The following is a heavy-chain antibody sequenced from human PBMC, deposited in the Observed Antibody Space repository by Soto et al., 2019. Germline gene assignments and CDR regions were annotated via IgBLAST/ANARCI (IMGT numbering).Heavy chain of an antibody. D-gene: IGHD3-3*01. Sequence: ASVKVSCKASGYTFTSYDINWVRQATGQGLEWMGWMNPNSGNTGYAQKFQGRVTMTRNTSISTAYMELSSLRSEDTAVYYCATGGDFWSGYYPFDYWGQGTLVSVYS. CDR1: GYTFTSYD. J-gene: IGHJ4*02. CDR3: ATGGDFWSGYYPFDY. V-gene: IGHV1-8*01. CDR2: MNPNSGNT.